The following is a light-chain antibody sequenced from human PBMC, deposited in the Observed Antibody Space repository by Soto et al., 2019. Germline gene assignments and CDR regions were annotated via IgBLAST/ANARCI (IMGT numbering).Light chain of an antibody. CDR3: SSFAGKNNLV. CDR1: SSDVGGYNY. J-gene: IGLJ2*01. CDR2: EVS. V-gene: IGLV2-8*01. Sequence: QSALTQPPSASGSPGQSVTISCTGTSSDVGGYNYVSWYQQHPGKATKLMISEVSKRTSGVPDRFSGSKSGNTASLTVSGLQVEDEGDYYCSSFAGKNNLVFGGGTELTVL.